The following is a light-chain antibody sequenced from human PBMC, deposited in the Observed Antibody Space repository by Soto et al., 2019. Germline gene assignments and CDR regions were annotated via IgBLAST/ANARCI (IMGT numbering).Light chain of an antibody. CDR3: QQYNHWPPIT. Sequence: EIVLTQSPCTLSWSPGERATLSCGASQSVSSGYLAWYQQKAGQAPRLLIYDASSRATGIPDRFSGSGSGTDFTLTIVRLDPEDFAVYYCQQYNHWPPITFGQGTRLEIK. CDR2: DAS. CDR1: QSVSSGY. J-gene: IGKJ5*01. V-gene: IGKV3-20*01.